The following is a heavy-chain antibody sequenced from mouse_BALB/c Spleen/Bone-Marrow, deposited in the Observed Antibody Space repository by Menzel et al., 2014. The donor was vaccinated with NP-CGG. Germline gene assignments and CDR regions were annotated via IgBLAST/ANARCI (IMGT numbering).Heavy chain of an antibody. CDR1: GFNIKDTY. Sequence: EVQLQQSGAELVKPGASVKLSCTASGFNIKDTYMHWVKQRPEQGLEWIGRIDPANGNTKYDPKFQGKATITADTSSNTAYLQLSSLTSGDTAVYYCARYNYDSSQFAYWGQGTLVTVSA. V-gene: IGHV14-3*02. CDR3: ARYNYDSSQFAY. D-gene: IGHD1-1*01. J-gene: IGHJ3*01. CDR2: IDPANGNT.